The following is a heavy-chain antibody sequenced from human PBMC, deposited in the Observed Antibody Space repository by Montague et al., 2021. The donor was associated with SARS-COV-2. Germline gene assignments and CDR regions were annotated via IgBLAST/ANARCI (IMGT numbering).Heavy chain of an antibody. V-gene: IGHV3-30-3*01. Sequence: SLRLSCAASGFTFSSYAMHWVRQAPGKGLEWVAVISYDGSNKYYADSVKGRFTISRDNSKNTLYLQMNSLRAEDTAVYYCARDSAYYDILTGYLGGKNYYYYYGMDVGGQGTTVTVAS. J-gene: IGHJ6*02. D-gene: IGHD3-9*01. CDR1: GFTFSSYA. CDR2: ISYDGSNK. CDR3: ARDSAYYDILTGYLGGKNYYYYYGMDV.